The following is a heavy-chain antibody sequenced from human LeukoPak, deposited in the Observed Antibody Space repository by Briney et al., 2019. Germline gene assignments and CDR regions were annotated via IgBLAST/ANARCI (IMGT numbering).Heavy chain of an antibody. Sequence: GGSLRLSCAASGFTFSSYSMNWVRQAPGKGLEWVSYISSSSSTIYYADSVKGRFTISRDNAKNSLYLQMNSLRAEDTAVYYCTMVRGVNPYDAFDIWGQGTMVTVSS. V-gene: IGHV3-48*04. CDR2: ISSSSSTI. CDR1: GFTFSSYS. D-gene: IGHD3-10*01. CDR3: TMVRGVNPYDAFDI. J-gene: IGHJ3*02.